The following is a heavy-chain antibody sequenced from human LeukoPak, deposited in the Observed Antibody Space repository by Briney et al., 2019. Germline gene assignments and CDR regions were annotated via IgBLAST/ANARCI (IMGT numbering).Heavy chain of an antibody. CDR2: IYYSGST. J-gene: IGHJ4*02. CDR1: GDSISRYY. D-gene: IGHD5-12*01. Sequence: RPSETLSLTCTVSGDSISRYYWSWIRQPPGKGLEWIGYIYYSGSTNYNPSLKSRVTISVDTSSNQFSLKLTSVTAADTAVYYCASGGHDIQYYSEYWGQGTLVTVSS. CDR3: ASGGHDIQYYSEY. V-gene: IGHV4-59*13.